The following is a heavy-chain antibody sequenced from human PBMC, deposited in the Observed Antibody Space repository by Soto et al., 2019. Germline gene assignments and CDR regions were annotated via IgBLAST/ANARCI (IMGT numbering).Heavy chain of an antibody. CDR3: AKVRATVSVRYFDY. D-gene: IGHD4-17*01. CDR2: INGSGGRT. V-gene: IGHV3-23*01. CDR1: GFTFSSYA. J-gene: IGHJ4*02. Sequence: EVQLLESGGGLVQPGGSLRLSCAASGFTFSSYAMSWVRQAPGKGLEWVSAINGSGGRTYYADSVKGRFTISRDTSKNTLYLKMNSLRADDTAVYYCAKVRATVSVRYFDYWGQGTLVTVSS.